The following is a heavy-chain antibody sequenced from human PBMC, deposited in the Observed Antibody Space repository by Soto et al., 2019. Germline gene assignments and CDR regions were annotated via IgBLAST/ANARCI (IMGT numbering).Heavy chain of an antibody. Sequence: QVQLVQSGAEVKKPGSSVKVSCKTSGGTFSSYAISWVRQAPGQGLEWMGGIIPIFDTANYAQKFQGSVTITADESTSTAYMELSSLRSEDTAVYYCARHACIRTSCYYYYYYSMDVWGQGTTVTVSS. D-gene: IGHD2-2*01. J-gene: IGHJ6*02. CDR1: GGTFSSYA. V-gene: IGHV1-69*12. CDR2: IIPIFDTA. CDR3: ARHACIRTSCYYYYYYSMDV.